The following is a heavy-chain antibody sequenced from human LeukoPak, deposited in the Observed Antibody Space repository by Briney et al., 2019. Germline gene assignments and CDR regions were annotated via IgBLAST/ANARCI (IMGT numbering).Heavy chain of an antibody. J-gene: IGHJ4*02. V-gene: IGHV1-18*01. Sequence: ASVKVSCKASGYTFTSYGISWVRQAPGQGLEWMGWISAYNGNTNYAQKLQGRVTMTTDTSTSTAYMELRSLRSDDTAVYYCARDLPGDCGGDCYSGVDYWGQGTLVTVSS. CDR3: ARDLPGDCGGDCYSGVDY. D-gene: IGHD2-21*02. CDR2: ISAYNGNT. CDR1: GYTFTSYG.